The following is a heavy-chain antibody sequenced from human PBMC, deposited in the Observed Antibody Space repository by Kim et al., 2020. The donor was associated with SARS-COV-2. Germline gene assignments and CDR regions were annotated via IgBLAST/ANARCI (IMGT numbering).Heavy chain of an antibody. J-gene: IGHJ4*02. Sequence: DVSNKYYADSVKGRFTISRDNSKNTLYLQMNSLRAEDTAVYYCARDFFDYWGQGTLVTVSS. CDR3: ARDFFDY. CDR2: DVSNK. V-gene: IGHV3-33*01.